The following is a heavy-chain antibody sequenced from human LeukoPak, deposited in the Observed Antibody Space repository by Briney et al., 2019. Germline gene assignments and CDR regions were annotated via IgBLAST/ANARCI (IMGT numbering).Heavy chain of an antibody. Sequence: GGSLCLSCAAYGCTFSNAWLSWVRQAPGKGLEWVGRIKNKTDGGTTDYAALVKGRFTITRDDSKNTLYLQMNSLKTEDTAVYYCTTTPLCFGELDNYYYYGMDVWGKGTTVTVSS. CDR2: IKNKTDGGTT. V-gene: IGHV3-15*01. J-gene: IGHJ6*04. CDR1: GCTFSNAW. CDR3: TTTPLCFGELDNYYYYGMDV. D-gene: IGHD3-10*01.